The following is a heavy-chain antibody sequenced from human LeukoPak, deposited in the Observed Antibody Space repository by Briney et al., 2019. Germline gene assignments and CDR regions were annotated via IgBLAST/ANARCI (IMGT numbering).Heavy chain of an antibody. D-gene: IGHD3-22*01. V-gene: IGHV4-30-4*01. J-gene: IGHJ5*02. CDR1: GGSISSGDYY. CDR2: IYYSGST. CDR3: AREWVVITAKRFDP. Sequence: SQALSLTCTVSGGSISSGDYYWSWIRQPPGKGLEWIGYIYYSGSTYYNPFLKSRVTISVDTSKNQFSLKLSSVTAADTAVYYCAREWVVITAKRFDPWGQGTLVTVSS.